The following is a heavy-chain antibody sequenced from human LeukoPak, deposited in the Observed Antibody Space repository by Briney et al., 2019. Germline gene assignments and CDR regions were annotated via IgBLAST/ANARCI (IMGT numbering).Heavy chain of an antibody. Sequence: ASVKVSCKASGYTFTGYYMHWVRQAPGRGLEWMGWINPNSGGTNYAQKFQGRVTMTRDTSISTAYMELSRLRSDDTAVYYCARVPLLSSGRINWFDPWGQGTLVTVSS. CDR1: GYTFTGYY. CDR3: ARVPLLSSGRINWFDP. D-gene: IGHD6-19*01. V-gene: IGHV1-2*02. CDR2: INPNSGGT. J-gene: IGHJ5*02.